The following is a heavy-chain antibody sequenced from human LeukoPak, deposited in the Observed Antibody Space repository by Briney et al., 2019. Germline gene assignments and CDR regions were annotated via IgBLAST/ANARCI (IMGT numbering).Heavy chain of an antibody. V-gene: IGHV5-51*01. J-gene: IGHJ5*02. D-gene: IGHD6-19*01. CDR3: ARHVSGIAVAGTVWWFDP. Sequence: GESLKISCKGFGYSFSSYWIGWVRQMPGKGLEWMGIIYPGDSDTRYSPSFQGQVTISADKSISTASLQWSSLKASDTAMYYCARHVSGIAVAGTVWWFDPWGQGTLVTVSS. CDR2: IYPGDSDT. CDR1: GYSFSSYW.